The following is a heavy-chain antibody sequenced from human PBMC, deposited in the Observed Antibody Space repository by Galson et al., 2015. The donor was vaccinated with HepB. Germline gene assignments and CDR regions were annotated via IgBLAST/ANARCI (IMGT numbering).Heavy chain of an antibody. Sequence: SLRLSCATSGFTFRRTGMHWVRQAPGKGLEWVAVTSYDGSKRFYSDSVQGRFTVSRDNSKNTLFLQMNSLRTEDTAVYYCVKTGGFGSGIYYSSHYLDSWGQGTLVTVSS. CDR3: VKTGGFGSGIYYSSHYLDS. CDR2: TSYDGSKR. J-gene: IGHJ4*02. V-gene: IGHV3-30*18. D-gene: IGHD3-10*01. CDR1: GFTFRRTG.